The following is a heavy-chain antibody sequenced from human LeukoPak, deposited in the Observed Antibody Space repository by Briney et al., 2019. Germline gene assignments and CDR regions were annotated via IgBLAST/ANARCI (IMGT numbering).Heavy chain of an antibody. V-gene: IGHV4-59*01. CDR3: ARQPLGATTEASDNYFDY. D-gene: IGHD1-26*01. J-gene: IGHJ4*02. CDR2: IYYSGST. Sequence: SETLSLTCTVSGGSISSYYWSWIRQPPGKGLEWIGYIYYSGSTNYNPSLKSRATISVDTSKNQFSLKLSSVTAADTAVYYCARQPLGATTEASDNYFDYWGQGTLVTVSS. CDR1: GGSISSYY.